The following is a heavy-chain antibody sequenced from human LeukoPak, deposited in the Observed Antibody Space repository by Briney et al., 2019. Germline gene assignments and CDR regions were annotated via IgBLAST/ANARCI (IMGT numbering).Heavy chain of an antibody. CDR3: ANLMNVNSEKVVGATDDAFDI. CDR1: GFTFSSNN. D-gene: IGHD1-26*01. J-gene: IGHJ3*02. V-gene: IGHV3-23*01. CDR2: ISGSGGST. Sequence: PGGSLRLSCAASGFTFSSNNMIWVRQAPGKGLEWVSSISGSGGSTYYADSVKGRFTISRDNSKNTLYLQMNSLRAEDTAVYYCANLMNVNSEKVVGATDDAFDIWGQGTMVTVSS.